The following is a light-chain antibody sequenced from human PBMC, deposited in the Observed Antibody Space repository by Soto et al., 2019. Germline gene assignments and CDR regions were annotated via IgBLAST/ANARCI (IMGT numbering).Light chain of an antibody. Sequence: QSLVTPPSSRSGSPGQSVTISFTGTSRQVGAYNYVSWYQQHPGKAPKLMIYDVSNRPSGVSNRFSGSKSGNTASLTISGLQAEDEADYYCSSYTSSNTYVFGTGTKVTVL. CDR2: DVS. CDR3: SSYTSSNTYV. CDR1: SRQVGAYNY. V-gene: IGLV2-14*03. J-gene: IGLJ1*01.